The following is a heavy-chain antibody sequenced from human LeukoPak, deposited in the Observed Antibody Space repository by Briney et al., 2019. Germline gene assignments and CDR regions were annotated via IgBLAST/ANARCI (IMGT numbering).Heavy chain of an antibody. J-gene: IGHJ4*02. CDR3: ARGTIETGTFDY. D-gene: IGHD1-1*01. CDR1: GDSVSSNSVA. CDR2: TYYSSKWYN. V-gene: IGHV6-1*01. Sequence: SQTLSLTCAISGDSVSSNSVAWNWIRQSPARGLEWLGRTYYSSKWYNDYAVSVKSRITINPDTSKNQFSLQLNSVTPEDTAVYYCARGTIETGTFDYWGQGTLVTVSS.